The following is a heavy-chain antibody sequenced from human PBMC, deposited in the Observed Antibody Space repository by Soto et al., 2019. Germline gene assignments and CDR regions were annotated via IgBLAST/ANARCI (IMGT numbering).Heavy chain of an antibody. CDR2: IIPIFGTA. D-gene: IGHD2-2*01. V-gene: IGHV1-69*12. CDR3: ARPVPAAGYYYGIDV. CDR1: GGTFSSYA. Sequence: QVQLVQSGAEVKKPGSSVKVSCKASGGTFSSYAISWVRQAPGQGLEWMGGIIPIFGTANYAQKFQGRVTMNADASTSTAYMELGSLISEDAAVYYCARPVPAAGYYYGIDVWGQGTTVTVSS. J-gene: IGHJ6*02.